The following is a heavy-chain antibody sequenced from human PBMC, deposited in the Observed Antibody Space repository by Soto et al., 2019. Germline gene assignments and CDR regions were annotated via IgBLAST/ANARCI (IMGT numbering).Heavy chain of an antibody. CDR3: VREGFFTLDH. CDR2: TRNKPEGYTT. Sequence: EVQLVESGGGVVQPGGSLRLSCAASGFSVRDHYMDWVRQAPGKGLEWVGLTRNKPEGYTTEHAASVKGRFVISRDDSENSVYLQMNSLKIEDTAVYYWVREGFFTLDHWGQGILVTVSS. V-gene: IGHV3-72*01. CDR1: GFSVRDHY. J-gene: IGHJ4*02.